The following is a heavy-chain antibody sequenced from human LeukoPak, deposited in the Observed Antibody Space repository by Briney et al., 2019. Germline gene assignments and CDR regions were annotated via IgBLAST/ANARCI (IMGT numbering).Heavy chain of an antibody. D-gene: IGHD6-19*01. V-gene: IGHV3-23*01. CDR3: AKDDGSDSSGWYSNYDL. CDR2: ISGSGHGT. CDR1: GFTFSGCA. Sequence: PGGSLRLSCAASGFTFSGCAMSWVRQTPGKGLEWVSTISGSGHGTYYADSVKSRFTISRDNSKNTLYLGMNSLRTEGTAVYYCAKDDGSDSSGWYSNYDLWGQGTLVTVSS. J-gene: IGHJ5*02.